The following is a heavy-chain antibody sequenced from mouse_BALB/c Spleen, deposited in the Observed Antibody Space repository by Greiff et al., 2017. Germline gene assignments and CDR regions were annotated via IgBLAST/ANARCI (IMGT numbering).Heavy chain of an antibody. J-gene: IGHJ4*01. D-gene: IGHD2-1*01. V-gene: IGHV5-6*01. CDR1: GFTFSSYG. CDR2: ISSGGSYT. Sequence: EMQVVESGGDLVKPGGSLKLSCAASGFTFSSYGMSWVRQTPDKRLEWVATISSGGSYTYYPDSVKGRFTISRDNAKNTLYLQMSSLKSEDTAMYYCARQDGKGAMDYWGQGTSVTVSS. CDR3: ARQDGKGAMDY.